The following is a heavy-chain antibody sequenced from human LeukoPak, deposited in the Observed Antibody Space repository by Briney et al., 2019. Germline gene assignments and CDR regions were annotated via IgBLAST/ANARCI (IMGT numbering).Heavy chain of an antibody. J-gene: IGHJ4*02. D-gene: IGHD3-10*01. CDR2: VYHSRAT. Sequence: PADTLSLTCAVSGGSFIGYYWSWIRQPPGKGLEWIGEVYHSRATKYNPSLKSRVTISVVASKKEFSLKLKSVTAADTAIYYCARGYFDYYGSGSYYNLIDYWGQGILVTVPS. CDR3: ARGYFDYYGSGSYYNLIDY. CDR1: GGSFIGYY. V-gene: IGHV4-34*01.